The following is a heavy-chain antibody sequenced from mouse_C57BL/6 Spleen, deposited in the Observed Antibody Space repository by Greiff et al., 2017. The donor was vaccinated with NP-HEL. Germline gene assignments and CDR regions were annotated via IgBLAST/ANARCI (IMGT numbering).Heavy chain of an antibody. Sequence: QVQLQQPGAELVMPGASVKLSCKASGYTFTSYWMHWVKQRPGQGLEWIGEIDPSDSYTNYNQKFKGKSTLTVDKSSSTAYMQLSSLTSEDSAVYYCARSPYYYGRDYYAMDYWGQGTSVTVSS. CDR2: IDPSDSYT. CDR3: ARSPYYYGRDYYAMDY. J-gene: IGHJ4*01. D-gene: IGHD1-1*01. CDR1: GYTFTSYW. V-gene: IGHV1-69*01.